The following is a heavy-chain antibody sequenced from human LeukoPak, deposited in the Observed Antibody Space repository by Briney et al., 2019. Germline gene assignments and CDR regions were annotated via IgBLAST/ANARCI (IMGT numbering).Heavy chain of an antibody. CDR3: ARRNYGDYYYYYGMDV. V-gene: IGHV5-51*01. CDR1: GYSFSSCW. D-gene: IGHD4-17*01. Sequence: GESLKISCKASGYSFSSCWIGWVRQMPGKGLEWMVIINPADSDTRYNPSFQGQVTISVDKSINTAYLQWTSLRASDTAMYYCARRNYGDYYYYYGMDVWGQGTTVTVSS. J-gene: IGHJ6*02. CDR2: INPADSDT.